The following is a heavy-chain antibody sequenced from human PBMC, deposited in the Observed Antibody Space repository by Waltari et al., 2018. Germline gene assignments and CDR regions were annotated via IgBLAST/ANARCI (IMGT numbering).Heavy chain of an antibody. V-gene: IGHV3-33*01. CDR1: GFTFSSYG. Sequence: QVQLVESGGGVVQPGRSLRLSCAASGFTFSSYGMHWVRQAPGKGLEWVAVIWYDGSNKYYADSVKGRFTISRDNSKNTLYLQMNSLRAEDTAVYYCARFRRFVEWLDFDYWGQGTLVTVSS. D-gene: IGHD3-3*01. J-gene: IGHJ4*02. CDR3: ARFRRFVEWLDFDY. CDR2: IWYDGSNK.